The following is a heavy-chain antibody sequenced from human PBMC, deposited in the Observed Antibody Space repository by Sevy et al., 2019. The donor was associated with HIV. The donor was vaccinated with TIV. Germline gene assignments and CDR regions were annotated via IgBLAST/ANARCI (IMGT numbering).Heavy chain of an antibody. CDR2: ISGSGGST. D-gene: IGHD2-2*01. CDR1: GFTFSSYA. J-gene: IGHJ6*02. Sequence: GGSLRLSCAASGFTFSSYAMSWVRQAPGKGLEWVSAISGSGGSTYYADSVKGRFTISRDNSKNTLYLQMNSLRAEDTAVYYCAKDRGYQLLSYNYYYYGRDVWGQGTTVTVSS. V-gene: IGHV3-23*01. CDR3: AKDRGYQLLSYNYYYYGRDV.